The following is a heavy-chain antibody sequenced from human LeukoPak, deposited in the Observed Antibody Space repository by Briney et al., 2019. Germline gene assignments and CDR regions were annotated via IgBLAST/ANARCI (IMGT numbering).Heavy chain of an antibody. J-gene: IGHJ4*02. CDR3: AESTASGCYDY. Sequence: GGSLRLSCAASGFTFSSYGMSWVRQAPGKGLEWVSAISGSGGSTYYADSVKGRFTISRDNSKNTLYLQMNSLRAEDTAVYYCAESTASGCYDYWGQGTLVTVSS. CDR1: GFTFSSYG. D-gene: IGHD6-19*01. CDR2: ISGSGGST. V-gene: IGHV3-23*01.